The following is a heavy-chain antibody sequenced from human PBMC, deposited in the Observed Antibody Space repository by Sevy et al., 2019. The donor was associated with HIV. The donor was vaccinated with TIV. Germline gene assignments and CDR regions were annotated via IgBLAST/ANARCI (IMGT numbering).Heavy chain of an antibody. CDR2: ISSSGSTI. CDR1: GFTFSDYY. Sequence: GGSLRLSCAASGFTFSDYYMSWIRQAPGKGLEWVSYISSSGSTIYYADTVKGRFTISRDNAKNSLYLKMNSLRAEDTAVYYCARGEGYCSGGSCLRYYYYGMDVWGQGTTVTVSS. D-gene: IGHD2-15*01. V-gene: IGHV3-11*01. J-gene: IGHJ6*02. CDR3: ARGEGYCSGGSCLRYYYYGMDV.